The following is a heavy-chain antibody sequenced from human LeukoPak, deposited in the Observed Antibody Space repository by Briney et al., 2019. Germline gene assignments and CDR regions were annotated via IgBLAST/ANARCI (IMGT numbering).Heavy chain of an antibody. V-gene: IGHV3-23*01. CDR1: GFTFSSYA. J-gene: IGHJ5*02. CDR3: AKGVAAAVNWFDP. D-gene: IGHD6-19*01. CDR2: ISGGGGST. Sequence: QPGGSLRLSCAASGFTFSSYAMSWVRQAPGKGLEWVSVISGGGGSTYYADSVKGRFTISRDTSKNTLYLQMTSLRAEDTAVYYCAKGVAAAVNWFDPWGQGTLVTVSS.